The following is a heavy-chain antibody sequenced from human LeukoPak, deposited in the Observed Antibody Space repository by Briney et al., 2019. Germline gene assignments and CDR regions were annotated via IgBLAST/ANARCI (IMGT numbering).Heavy chain of an antibody. CDR3: ARDTGIVGATSH. J-gene: IGHJ4*02. V-gene: IGHV1-69*13. CDR2: IIPIFGTA. D-gene: IGHD1-26*01. Sequence: SVKVSRKASGGTFSSYAISWVQQAPGQGLEWMGGIIPIFGTANYAQKFQGRVTITADESTSTAYMELSSLRSEDTAVYYCARDTGIVGATSHWGQGTLVTVSS. CDR1: GGTFSSYA.